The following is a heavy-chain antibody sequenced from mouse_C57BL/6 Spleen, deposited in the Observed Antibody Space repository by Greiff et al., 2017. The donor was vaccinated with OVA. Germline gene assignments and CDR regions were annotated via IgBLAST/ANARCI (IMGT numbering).Heavy chain of an antibody. J-gene: IGHJ2*01. V-gene: IGHV6-6*01. D-gene: IGHD2-1*01. Sequence: EVKVEESGGGLVQPGGSMKLSCAASGFTFSDAWMDWVRQSPGKGLEWVAEIRNKANNHATNYAESVKGRFTIARDDSKSSVYLQMNSLRAEDTGIYYCTRGGNYVRYYFDYWGQGTTLTVSS. CDR1: GFTFSDAW. CDR2: IRNKANNHAT. CDR3: TRGGNYVRYYFDY.